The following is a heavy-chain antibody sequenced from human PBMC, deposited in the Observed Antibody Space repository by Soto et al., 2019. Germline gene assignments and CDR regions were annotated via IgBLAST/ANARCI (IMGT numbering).Heavy chain of an antibody. CDR2: IYYSGTT. CDR3: ARSVVRWFDP. J-gene: IGHJ5*02. D-gene: IGHD3-22*01. Sequence: PSETLSLTCTVSGGSISSYYWSWIRQPPGKGLEWIGYIYYSGTTNYNPSLKSRVTISEDTSKNQFSLKLSSVTAADTAVYYCARSVVRWFDPWGQGTLVTVSS. CDR1: GGSISSYY. V-gene: IGHV4-59*01.